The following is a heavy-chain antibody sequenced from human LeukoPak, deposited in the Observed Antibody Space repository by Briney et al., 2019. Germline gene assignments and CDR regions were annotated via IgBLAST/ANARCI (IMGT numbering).Heavy chain of an antibody. Sequence: ASVKVSCKTSGYSFTIYYLHWVRQAPGQGLEWMGMINPRDAGTNYAQTFQGRLTMTAETSTGTMYMDLSSLKSEDTAVYYCARVVISYGIAAALIDYWGQGTLVTVSS. V-gene: IGHV1-46*01. CDR3: ARVVISYGIAAALIDY. J-gene: IGHJ4*02. CDR1: GYSFTIYY. CDR2: INPRDAGT. D-gene: IGHD6-13*01.